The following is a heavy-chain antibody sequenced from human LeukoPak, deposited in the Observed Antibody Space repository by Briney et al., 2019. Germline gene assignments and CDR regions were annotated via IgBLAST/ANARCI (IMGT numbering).Heavy chain of an antibody. CDR3: ARDGYDSSGPLDY. CDR1: GYTFTSYY. D-gene: IGHD3-22*01. CDR2: INPSGGST. Sequence: GASVKVSCKASGYTFTSYYMHWVRQAPGQGLEWMGIINPSGGSTSYAQKFQGRVTMTRDASTGTVYMEVSSLRSDDTAVYYCARDGYDSSGPLDYWGQGTLVTVSS. J-gene: IGHJ4*02. V-gene: IGHV1-46*01.